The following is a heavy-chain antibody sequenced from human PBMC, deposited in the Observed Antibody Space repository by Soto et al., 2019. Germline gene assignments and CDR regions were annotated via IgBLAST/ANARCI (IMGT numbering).Heavy chain of an antibody. CDR3: ARDQGYYGSGSYSSPYGMDV. CDR2: IYYSGST. J-gene: IGHJ6*02. D-gene: IGHD3-10*01. V-gene: IGHV4-31*03. Sequence: SETLSLTCTVSGGSISSGGYYWSWIRQHPGKGLEWIGYIYYSGSTYYNPSLKSRVTISVDTSKNQFSLKLSSVTAADTAVYYCARDQGYYGSGSYSSPYGMDVWGQGTTVTVSS. CDR1: GGSISSGGYY.